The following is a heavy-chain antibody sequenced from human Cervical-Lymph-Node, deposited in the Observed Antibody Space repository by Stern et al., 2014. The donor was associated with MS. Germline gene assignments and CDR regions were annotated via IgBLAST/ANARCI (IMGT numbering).Heavy chain of an antibody. CDR1: GDSIRSYY. CDR2: MYCSGIT. J-gene: IGHJ4*02. Sequence: QLQPQESGPGLVKPSETLSLTCTVSGDSIRSYYWSWIRQPPGPGLERIGYMYCSGITSSTPSLKGRVTISVDTSQNQFTLKLSSVTAAATAIYYCASPRIGYYYYFDYWGQGTPVTVSS. D-gene: IGHD3-22*01. CDR3: ASPRIGYYYYFDY. V-gene: IGHV4-59*01.